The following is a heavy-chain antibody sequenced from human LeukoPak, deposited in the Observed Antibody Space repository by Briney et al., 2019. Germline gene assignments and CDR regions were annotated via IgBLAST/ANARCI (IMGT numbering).Heavy chain of an antibody. CDR1: GGSISSSSYY. Sequence: PSETLSLTCTVSGGSISSSSYYWGWIRQPPGKGLEWIGSIYYSGSTYYNPSLKSRVTISVDTSKNQFSLKLSSVTAAGTAVYYCARHIKGYSSSWYWFDPWGQGTLVTVSS. CDR3: ARHIKGYSSSWYWFDP. CDR2: IYYSGST. D-gene: IGHD6-13*01. V-gene: IGHV4-39*01. J-gene: IGHJ5*02.